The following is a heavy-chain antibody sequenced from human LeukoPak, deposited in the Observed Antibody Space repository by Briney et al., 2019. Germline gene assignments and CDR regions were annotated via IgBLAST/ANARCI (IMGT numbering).Heavy chain of an antibody. Sequence: ASVKVSCKVSGYTFTTYNINWVRQAPGQGLEWMGWISAYNGNTNYAQKLQGRVTMTTDTSTSTAYMELRSLRSDDTAVYYCARDKDIVVVVGAPDAFDIWGQGTMVTVSS. D-gene: IGHD2-15*01. CDR2: ISAYNGNT. CDR1: GYTFTTYN. J-gene: IGHJ3*02. V-gene: IGHV1-18*01. CDR3: ARDKDIVVVVGAPDAFDI.